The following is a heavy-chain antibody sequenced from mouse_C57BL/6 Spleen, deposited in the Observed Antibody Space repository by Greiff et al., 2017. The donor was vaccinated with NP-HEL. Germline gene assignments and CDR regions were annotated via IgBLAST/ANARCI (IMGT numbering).Heavy chain of an antibody. V-gene: IGHV5-4*01. D-gene: IGHD1-1*01. CDR2: ISDGGSYT. J-gene: IGHJ1*03. Sequence: EVQRVESGGGLVKPGGSLKLSCAASGFTFSSYAMSWVRQTPEKRLEWVATISDGGSYTYYPDNVKGRFTISRDNAKNNLYLQMSHLKSEDTAMYYCARDRRTRNYGGYFDVWGTGTTVTVSS. CDR1: GFTFSSYA. CDR3: ARDRRTRNYGGYFDV.